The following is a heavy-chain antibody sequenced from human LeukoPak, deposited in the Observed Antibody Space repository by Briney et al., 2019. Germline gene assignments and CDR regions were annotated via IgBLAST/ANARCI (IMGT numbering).Heavy chain of an antibody. Sequence: SETLSLTCSVSGDSISGFYWSWIRQPAGKGLEWIGRIYTSGSTNYNPSLKSRVTISVDTSKNQFSLKLSSVTAADTAVYYCASTTRIAALDVWGKGTTVTVSS. D-gene: IGHD6-6*01. CDR2: IYTSGST. CDR1: GDSISGFY. V-gene: IGHV4-4*07. J-gene: IGHJ6*04. CDR3: ASTTRIAALDV.